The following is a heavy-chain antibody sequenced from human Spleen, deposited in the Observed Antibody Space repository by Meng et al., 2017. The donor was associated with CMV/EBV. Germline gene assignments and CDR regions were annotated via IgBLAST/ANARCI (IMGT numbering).Heavy chain of an antibody. J-gene: IGHJ6*02. CDR2: IRYDEKTK. CDR1: GFNFRIYG. CDR3: AREGAVATVTRGYYYYYGMDV. Sequence: GGSLRLSCAASGFNFRIYGMHWVRQLPGKGLEWVAFIRYDEKTKYYVDSVKGRFTISRDNAKNTLYLQMNSLRAEDTAVYYCAREGAVATVTRGYYYYYGMDVWGQGTTVTVSS. D-gene: IGHD4-11*01. V-gene: IGHV3-30*02.